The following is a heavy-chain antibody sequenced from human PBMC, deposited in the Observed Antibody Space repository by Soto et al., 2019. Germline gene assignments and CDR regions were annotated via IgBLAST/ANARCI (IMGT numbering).Heavy chain of an antibody. V-gene: IGHV4-39*01. CDR2: IYYSGST. D-gene: IGHD2-15*01. CDR3: ASLNCSGGSCSLYYYYGMDV. Sequence: SETLSLTCTVSGGSISSISYYWGWIRQPPGKGLEWIGSIYYSGSTYYNPSLKSRVTISVDTSKNQFSLKLSSVTAADTAVYYCASLNCSGGSCSLYYYYGMDVWGQGTTVTVSS. CDR1: GGSISSISYY. J-gene: IGHJ6*02.